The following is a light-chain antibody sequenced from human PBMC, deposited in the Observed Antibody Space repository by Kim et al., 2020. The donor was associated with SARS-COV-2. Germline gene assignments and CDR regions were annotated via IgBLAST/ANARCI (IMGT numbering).Light chain of an antibody. Sequence: SVGDRVTLTCRASQGISNYLAWYQQKPGRVPKLLIYAASTLQSGVPSRFSGSGSGTDFTLTISSLQPEDVATYYCQKYNSAPPLTFGGGTKVDIK. CDR2: AAS. CDR1: QGISNY. V-gene: IGKV1-27*01. J-gene: IGKJ4*01. CDR3: QKYNSAPPLT.